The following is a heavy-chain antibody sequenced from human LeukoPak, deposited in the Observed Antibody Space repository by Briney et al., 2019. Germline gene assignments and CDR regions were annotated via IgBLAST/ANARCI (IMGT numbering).Heavy chain of an antibody. J-gene: IGHJ5*02. CDR1: GGSFSGYY. CDR3: ARGLKKQWLVPTRLNWFDP. CDR2: INHSGST. D-gene: IGHD6-19*01. Sequence: SETLSLTCAVYGGSFSGYYWSWIRQPPGKGLEWIGEINHSGSTNYNPSLKSRVTISVDTSKNQFSLKLSSLTAADTAVYYCARGLKKQWLVPTRLNWFDPWGQGTLVTVSS. V-gene: IGHV4-34*01.